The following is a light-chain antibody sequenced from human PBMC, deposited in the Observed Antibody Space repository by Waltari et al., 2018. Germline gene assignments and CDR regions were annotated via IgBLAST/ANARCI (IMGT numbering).Light chain of an antibody. J-gene: IGLJ3*02. CDR3: TSYTTSTTVL. CDR2: EVT. CDR1: SSDIGGYDF. V-gene: IGLV2-14*01. Sequence: QSALTQPASVSGSPGQSITISCTGTSSDIGGYDFVSWYQQYPGMAPKLMIYEVTNRPSGVSGRFSGSKSGTTASLTISGLQPEDEADYDCTSYTTSTTVLFGGGTKVTVL.